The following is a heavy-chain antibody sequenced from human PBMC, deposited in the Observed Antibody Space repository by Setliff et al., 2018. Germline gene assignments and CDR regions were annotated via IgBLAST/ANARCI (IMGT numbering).Heavy chain of an antibody. CDR2: IHSSGRS. V-gene: IGHV4-4*08. J-gene: IGHJ5*02. CDR3: ARVLVLGYNWFDP. CDR1: GGSLRSNF. Sequence: SETLSLTCTVSGGSLRSNFWGWIRQPPGKGLEWIGYIHSSGRSNYNPSLKSRVTTSIDTSKNQFSLKVNSVTAADTAVYYCARVLVLGYNWFDPWGQGTLVTVSS. D-gene: IGHD3-10*01.